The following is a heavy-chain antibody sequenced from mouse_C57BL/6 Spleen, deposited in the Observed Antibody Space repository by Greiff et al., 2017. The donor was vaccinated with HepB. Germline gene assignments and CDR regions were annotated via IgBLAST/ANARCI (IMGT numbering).Heavy chain of an antibody. V-gene: IGHV14-4*01. D-gene: IGHD1-1*01. CDR3: TGREAYYYGSSPYYFDY. CDR2: IDPENGDT. Sequence: EVQLQQSGAELVRPGASVKLSCTASGFNIKDDYMHWVKQRPEQGLEWIGWIDPENGDTEYASKFQGKATITADTSSNTAYLQLSSLTSEDTAVYYCTGREAYYYGSSPYYFDYWGQGTSLTVSS. CDR1: GFNIKDDY. J-gene: IGHJ2*02.